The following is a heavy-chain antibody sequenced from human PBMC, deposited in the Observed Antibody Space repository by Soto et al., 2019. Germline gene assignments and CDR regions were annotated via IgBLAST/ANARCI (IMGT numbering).Heavy chain of an antibody. V-gene: IGHV1-24*01. CDR1: GTSLSGLP. CDR2: LDYEEGER. Sequence: ASVKVPCKVSGTSLSGLPMHWVRQAPGKGLEWMGSLDYEEGERSFAHRFQGRLTVTEDTSTDTAYMELSSLMSEDTAVYYCAAGVTTFDYWGQGTLVTVSS. CDR3: AAGVTTFDY. J-gene: IGHJ4*02. D-gene: IGHD4-17*01.